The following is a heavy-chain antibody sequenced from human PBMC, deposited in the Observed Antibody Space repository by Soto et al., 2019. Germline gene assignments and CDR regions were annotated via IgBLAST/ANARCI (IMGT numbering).Heavy chain of an antibody. CDR2: ISYSGGT. CDR3: GRDAVTKRDFYYYGMDV. CDR1: GGSIKNSGYY. V-gene: IGHV4-31*03. D-gene: IGHD4-4*01. J-gene: IGHJ6*02. Sequence: QVQLQESGPGLVKPSQTLSLTCTVSGGSIKNSGYYWSWIRQHPEKGLEWIGYISYSGGTDYAPSLKSRVTMSVDTSKNQFFLNLTSVTAADTAVYYCGRDAVTKRDFYYYGMDVWGRGTTVTVSS.